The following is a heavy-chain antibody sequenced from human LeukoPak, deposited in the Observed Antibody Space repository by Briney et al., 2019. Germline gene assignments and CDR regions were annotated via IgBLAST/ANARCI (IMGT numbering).Heavy chain of an antibody. CDR3: ARVKGLYYDFWSGYYPSDY. D-gene: IGHD3-3*01. Sequence: GGSLRLSCVASGFTLSSYNMKWVRQAPGKRLEWVSSISWRNIDIEYAGSVKGRFTISRDNDKKSLYLQMNSLRVEDTAVYYCARVKGLYYDFWSGYYPSDYWGQGTLVTVSS. V-gene: IGHV3-21*01. CDR1: GFTLSSYN. CDR2: ISWRNIDI. J-gene: IGHJ4*02.